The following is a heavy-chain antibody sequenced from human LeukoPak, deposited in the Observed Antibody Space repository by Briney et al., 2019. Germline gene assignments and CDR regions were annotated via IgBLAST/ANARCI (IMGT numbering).Heavy chain of an antibody. J-gene: IGHJ6*03. CDR2: ISSSSSTI. D-gene: IGHD4-11*01. V-gene: IGHV3-48*01. CDR1: GFTFSSYS. Sequence: PGGSLRLSCAASGFTFSSYSMNWVRQAPGKGLEWVSYISSSSSTIYYADSVKGRFTISRDNAKNSLYLQMNSLRAEDTAVYYCARDGASNYGGWYYYYMDVWGKGTTVTVSS. CDR3: ARDGASNYGGWYYYYMDV.